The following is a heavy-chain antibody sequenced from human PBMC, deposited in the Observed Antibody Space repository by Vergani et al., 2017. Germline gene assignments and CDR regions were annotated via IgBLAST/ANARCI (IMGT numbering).Heavy chain of an antibody. CDR1: GGSFNTYY. V-gene: IGHV4-59*13. CDR2: IYSTGST. D-gene: IGHD2-21*02. CDR3: ARNPYCGGDCYSDAFDI. Sequence: QVQLQESGPGLVKPSETLSLTCTVSGGSFNTYYWSWIRQSPGKGLEWIGYIYSTGSTYYNPSLKSRVTISVDTSKNQFSLKLSSVTAADTAVYYCARNPYCGGDCYSDAFDIWGQGTMVTVSS. J-gene: IGHJ3*02.